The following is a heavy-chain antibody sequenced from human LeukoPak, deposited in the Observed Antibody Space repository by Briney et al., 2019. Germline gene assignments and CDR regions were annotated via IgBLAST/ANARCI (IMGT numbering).Heavy chain of an antibody. V-gene: IGHV1-69*04. CDR3: ARHYGGNSVTAGFQY. CDR1: GGTFSSYA. CDR2: IIPILAIT. Sequence: SVKVSCKASGGTFSSYAIRWVRQASGHGLEWIGRIIPILAITHYAQRFEGRVTITADESATTAYMELSSLTSEDTALYFCARHYGGNSVTAGFQYWGQGTLVTVSS. D-gene: IGHD4-23*01. J-gene: IGHJ1*01.